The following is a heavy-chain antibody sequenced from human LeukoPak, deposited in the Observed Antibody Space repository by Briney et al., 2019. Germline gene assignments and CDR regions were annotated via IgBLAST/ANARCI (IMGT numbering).Heavy chain of an antibody. D-gene: IGHD1-26*01. CDR2: IRGGGGTT. Sequence: SGGSLRLSCAVSGFTFSSFAMSWVRPAPGKGLEWVSDIRGGGGTTSYADYVKGRLTRSRDISRNTLYLQMNRLRAADTAVYYCAKDGRDSGSYTWDYWGRGTLVTVSS. CDR1: GFTFSSFA. CDR3: AKDGRDSGSYTWDY. J-gene: IGHJ4*02. V-gene: IGHV3-23*01.